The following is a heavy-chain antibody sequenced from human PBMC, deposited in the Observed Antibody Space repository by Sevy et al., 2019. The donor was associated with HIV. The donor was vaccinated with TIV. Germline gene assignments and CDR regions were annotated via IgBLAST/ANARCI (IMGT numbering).Heavy chain of an antibody. CDR2: INSDGSST. Sequence: GGSLRLSCAASGFTFSSNWMHWVRQAPGKGLVWVSRINSDGSSTNYADSVKGRFTISRDNAKNTLYLQMNSLRAEDTAVYYCARDAIVLVTTGGKKDWYFQHWGQGALVTVSS. CDR1: GFTFSSNW. CDR3: ARDAIVLVTTGGKKDWYFQH. D-gene: IGHD4-17*01. J-gene: IGHJ1*01. V-gene: IGHV3-74*01.